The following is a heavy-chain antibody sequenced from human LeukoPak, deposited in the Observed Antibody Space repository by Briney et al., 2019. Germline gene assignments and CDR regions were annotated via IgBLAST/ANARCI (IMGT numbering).Heavy chain of an antibody. V-gene: IGHV4-39*07. Sequence: SETLSLTCTVSGGSISSSSYYWGWIRQPPGKGLEWIGSIYYSGSTYYNPSLKSRVTISVDTSKNQFSLKLSSVTAADTAVYYCAIRSSIAARLTHYYFDYWGQGTLVTVSS. CDR1: GGSISSSSYY. J-gene: IGHJ4*02. CDR2: IYYSGST. CDR3: AIRSSIAARLTHYYFDY. D-gene: IGHD6-6*01.